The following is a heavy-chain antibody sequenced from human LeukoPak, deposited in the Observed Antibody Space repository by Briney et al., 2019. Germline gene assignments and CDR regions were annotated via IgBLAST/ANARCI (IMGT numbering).Heavy chain of an antibody. Sequence: GGSLRLSCAASGFIFSSYAMSWVRQAPGKGLEWVSAISGSGGSTYYADSVKGRFTISRDNSKNTLYLQMNSLRAEDTAVYYCAKDSITMVRGVIIVFDYWGQGTLVTVSS. CDR1: GFIFSSYA. CDR3: AKDSITMVRGVIIVFDY. D-gene: IGHD3-10*01. CDR2: ISGSGGST. V-gene: IGHV3-23*01. J-gene: IGHJ4*02.